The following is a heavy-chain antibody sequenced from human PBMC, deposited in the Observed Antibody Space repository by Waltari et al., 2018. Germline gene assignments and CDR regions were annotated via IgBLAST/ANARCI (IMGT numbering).Heavy chain of an antibody. J-gene: IGHJ2*01. D-gene: IGHD2-2*01. CDR2: ISWNSGSI. Sequence: EVQLVESGGGLVQPGRSLRLSCAASGLPFDDYAMHWVRQAPGTGLEWVSGISWNSGSIGYAAPVNVRLTIPRDNAKNSLYLQMNIRRAEDTALYYCAKDTAYCSSTSCPGPNWYFDLWGRGTLVTVSS. V-gene: IGHV3-9*01. CDR3: AKDTAYCSSTSCPGPNWYFDL. CDR1: GLPFDDYA.